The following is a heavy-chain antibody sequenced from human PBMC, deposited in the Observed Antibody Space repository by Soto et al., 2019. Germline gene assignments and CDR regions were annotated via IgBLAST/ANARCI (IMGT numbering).Heavy chain of an antibody. D-gene: IGHD3-10*01. CDR1: GFTALSYA. V-gene: IGHV1-3*01. J-gene: IGHJ4*02. CDR3: AREVKGVTSFDY. CDR2: LNGGVDGT. Sequence: QVRLIQSGPEMMQPGASVRVSCTASGFTALSYAFHWVRQAPGQGPEWLGWLNGGVDGTSYSQRLQGRVTISRDTSANPVYLEVNSLTSEDTAVYYCAREVKGVTSFDYWGQGTLVTVSS.